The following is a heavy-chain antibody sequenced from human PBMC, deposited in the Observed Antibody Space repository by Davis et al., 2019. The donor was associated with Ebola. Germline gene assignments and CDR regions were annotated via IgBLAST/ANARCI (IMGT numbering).Heavy chain of an antibody. CDR2: ISRSSDNI. D-gene: IGHD6-6*01. J-gene: IGHJ4*02. CDR1: GFTLSSHS. CDR3: AREVEYSSSERPFDY. Sequence: PGGSLRLSCAASGFTLSSHSMSWVRQAPGKGLEWVSCISRSSDNIYYADSVKGRFTISRDSAKDSLYLQMNSLRAEDTAVYYCAREVEYSSSERPFDYWGQGTLVTVSS. V-gene: IGHV3-21*01.